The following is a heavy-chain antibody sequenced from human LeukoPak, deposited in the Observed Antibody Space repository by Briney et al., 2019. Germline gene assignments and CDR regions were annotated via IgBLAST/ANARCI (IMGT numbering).Heavy chain of an antibody. CDR1: GYTLSGYY. D-gene: IGHD4-11*01. V-gene: IGHV1-2*02. CDR2: INPNNGGT. J-gene: IGHJ4*02. CDR3: ARGLQGGLEF. Sequence: GASVKVSCKASGYTLSGYYLHWVRQAPGQGLEWMGRINPNNGGTNHAQKFQGRVTMTRDTSISTAYMELSRLRSDDTAVYYCARGLQGGLEFRGQGTLVTVSS.